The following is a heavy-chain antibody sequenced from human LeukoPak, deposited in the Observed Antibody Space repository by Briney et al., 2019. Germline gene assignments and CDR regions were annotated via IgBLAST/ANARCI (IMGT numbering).Heavy chain of an antibody. Sequence: GGSLRLSCAASGFTFSSYGMHWVRQAPGKGLEWVAVISYDGSNKYYADSVKGRFTISRDNSKNTLYLQMNSLRAEDTAVYYCAKDLTTSILTGYMGGFDYWGQGTLVTVSS. D-gene: IGHD3-9*01. J-gene: IGHJ4*02. CDR1: GFTFSSYG. V-gene: IGHV3-30*18. CDR2: ISYDGSNK. CDR3: AKDLTTSILTGYMGGFDY.